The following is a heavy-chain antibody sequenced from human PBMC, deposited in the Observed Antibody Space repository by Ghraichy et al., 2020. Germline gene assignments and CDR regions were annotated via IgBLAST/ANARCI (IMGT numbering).Heavy chain of an antibody. V-gene: IGHV4-38-2*02. D-gene: IGHD6-13*01. CDR1: GYSISSGYY. J-gene: IGHJ4*02. CDR2: IYHSGST. Sequence: SETLSLTCTVSGYSISSGYYWGWSRQPPGKGLEWIRSIYHSGSTYYNPSLKSRVTISVDTSKNQFSLQLSSVTAADTAVYYCARGIAAAGMSFDYWGQGTLVTVSS. CDR3: ARGIAAAGMSFDY.